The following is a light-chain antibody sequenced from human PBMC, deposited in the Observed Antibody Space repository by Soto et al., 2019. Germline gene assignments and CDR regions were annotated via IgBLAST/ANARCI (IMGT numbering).Light chain of an antibody. J-gene: IGKJ2*01. CDR2: DAS. Sequence: DIQMTQSPSSLSASEGDRVTITCRASQTISSWLAWYQQKPGKAPKFLIYDASSLESGVPSRFSGSGSGTEFTLTISSLQPDDFATYYCQQYNSYPYTFGQGTKVDIK. CDR1: QTISSW. CDR3: QQYNSYPYT. V-gene: IGKV1-5*01.